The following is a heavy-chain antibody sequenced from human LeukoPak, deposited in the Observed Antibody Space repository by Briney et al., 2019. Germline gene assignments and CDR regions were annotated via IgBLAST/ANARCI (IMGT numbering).Heavy chain of an antibody. D-gene: IGHD3-10*01. J-gene: IGHJ4*02. CDR1: GFTFSDYY. CDR3: ARDYYGSGSYSYYFDY. CDR2: ISSSGSTI. Sequence: PGGSLILSCAASGFTFSDYYMSWIRQAPGKGLEWVSYISSSGSTIYYADSVKGRFTISRDNAKNSLYLQMNSLRAEDTAVYYCARDYYGSGSYSYYFDYWGQGTLVTVSS. V-gene: IGHV3-11*04.